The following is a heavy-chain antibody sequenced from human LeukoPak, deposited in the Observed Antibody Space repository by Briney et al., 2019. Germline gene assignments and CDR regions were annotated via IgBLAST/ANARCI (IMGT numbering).Heavy chain of an antibody. V-gene: IGHV1-69*04. CDR1: GGTFSSYA. J-gene: IGHJ4*02. Sequence: SVKVSCKASGGTFSSYAISWVRQAPGQGLEWMGRIIPILGIANYAQKFQGRVTITADKSTSTAYMELSSLRSEDTAVYYCAREYYGSGSYYNAPAFDYWGQGTLVTVSS. CDR3: AREYYGSGSYYNAPAFDY. CDR2: IIPILGIA. D-gene: IGHD3-10*01.